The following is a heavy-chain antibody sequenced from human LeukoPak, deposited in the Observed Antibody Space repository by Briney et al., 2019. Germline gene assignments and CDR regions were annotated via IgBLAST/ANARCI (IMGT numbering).Heavy chain of an antibody. Sequence: SETLSLTCTVSGGSISSYYWSWIRQPPGKGLEWIGYIYYSGSTNYNPSHKSRVTISVDTSKNQFSLKLSSVTAADTAVYYCARSIRGYYDSSGYYPHAFDIWGQGTMVTVSS. CDR1: GGSISSYY. V-gene: IGHV4-59*01. CDR2: IYYSGST. J-gene: IGHJ3*02. D-gene: IGHD3-22*01. CDR3: ARSIRGYYDSSGYYPHAFDI.